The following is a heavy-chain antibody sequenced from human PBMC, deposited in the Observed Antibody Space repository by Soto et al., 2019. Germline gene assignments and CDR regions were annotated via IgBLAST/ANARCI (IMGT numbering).Heavy chain of an antibody. CDR2: LSGSGDNT. J-gene: IGHJ4*02. V-gene: IGHV3-23*01. Sequence: GGSLRLSCAASGFTFNTYAMSWVRQAPGKGLEWVSALSGSGDNTYYADSVRGRFTISRDNSKNTLYLQMSSLRAEDTAVYYIANLYLRVGWPYYLDYWGQGTLVTFSS. D-gene: IGHD6-19*01. CDR1: GFTFNTYA. CDR3: ANLYLRVGWPYYLDY.